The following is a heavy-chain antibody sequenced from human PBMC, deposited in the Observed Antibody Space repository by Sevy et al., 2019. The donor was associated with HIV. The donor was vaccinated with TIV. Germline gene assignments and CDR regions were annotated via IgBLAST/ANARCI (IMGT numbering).Heavy chain of an antibody. J-gene: IGHJ4*02. V-gene: IGHV1-18*01. CDR2: ISAYNGNA. CDR3: ARDFPVNMVRGVIWPYYFDY. CDR1: GYTFTSYG. Sequence: ASVKVSCKASGYTFTSYGISWVRQAPGQGLEWMGWISAYNGNANYAQKLQGRVTMTTDTSTSTAYMELRSLRSDDTAVYYYARDFPVNMVRGVIWPYYFDYWGQGTLVTVSS. D-gene: IGHD3-10*01.